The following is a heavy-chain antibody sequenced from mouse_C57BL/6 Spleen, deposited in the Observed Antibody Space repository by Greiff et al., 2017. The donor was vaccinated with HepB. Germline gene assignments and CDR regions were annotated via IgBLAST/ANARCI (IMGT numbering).Heavy chain of an antibody. CDR3: ASSGSVFRAMDY. Sequence: EVQLQQSGPVLVKPGASVKMSCKASGYTFTDYYMNWVKQSHGKSLEWIGVINPYNGGTSYNQKFKGKATLTVDNSSSTAYMELNSLTSEDSAVYYCASSGSVFRAMDYWGQGTSVTVSS. V-gene: IGHV1-19*01. CDR2: INPYNGGT. D-gene: IGHD6-1*01. CDR1: GYTFTDYY. J-gene: IGHJ4*01.